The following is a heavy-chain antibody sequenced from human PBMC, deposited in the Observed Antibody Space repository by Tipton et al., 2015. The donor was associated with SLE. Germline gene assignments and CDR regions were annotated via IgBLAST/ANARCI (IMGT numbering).Heavy chain of an antibody. V-gene: IGHV4-34*09. CDR1: GGSFSGYY. D-gene: IGHD6-13*01. CDR2: MSYSGST. CDR3: ASYTTSWYGW. J-gene: IGHJ4*02. Sequence: TLSLTCAVYGGSFSGYYWSWIRQPPGKGLEWIGHMSYSGSTYYNPSLKSRINISIDTSQNQFSLKLSFVTAADTAVYFCASYTTSWYGWWGQGTQVTVSS.